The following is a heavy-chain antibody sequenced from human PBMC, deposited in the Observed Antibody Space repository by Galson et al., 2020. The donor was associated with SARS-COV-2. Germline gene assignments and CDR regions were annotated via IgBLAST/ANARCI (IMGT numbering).Heavy chain of an antibody. D-gene: IGHD2-15*01. V-gene: IGHV3-21*01. CDR2: INTCRSSI. CDR3: ARVGGMATTPANYYYYGLDV. J-gene: IGHJ6*01. CDR1: ALQFSRYS. Sequence: SGAAAALQFSRYSMNWVRQAPENGMEWISSINTCRSSIYYEDSTKGRFTISRDNAKNSLYLQLNSLRAEDMAVYYCARVGGMATTPANYYYYGLDVWGQGTTVTVSS.